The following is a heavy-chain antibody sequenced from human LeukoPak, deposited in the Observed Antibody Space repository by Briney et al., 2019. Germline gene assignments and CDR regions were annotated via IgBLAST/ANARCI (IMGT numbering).Heavy chain of an antibody. CDR3: AKQPGSVVDSSGSLSRH. J-gene: IGHJ4*02. D-gene: IGHD3-22*01. V-gene: IGHV3-23*01. Sequence: RPGGSLRLSCAASGFTFSSYAMSWVRQAPGKGLEWVSTISGSGASTYYADSVKGRFTISRDNSKNTLYLQMNSLRAEDTAVYHCAKQPGSVVDSSGSLSRHWGQGTLVTVSS. CDR2: ISGSGAST. CDR1: GFTFSSYA.